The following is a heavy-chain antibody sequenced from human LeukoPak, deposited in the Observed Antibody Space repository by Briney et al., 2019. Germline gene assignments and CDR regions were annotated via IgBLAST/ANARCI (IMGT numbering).Heavy chain of an antibody. CDR3: ARGFRLGHGEIDY. J-gene: IGHJ4*02. D-gene: IGHD4-17*01. Sequence: SGKVSCKASGGTFSSYAISWVRQAPGQGLEWMGGIIPIFGTANYAQKFQGRVTITADESTSTAYMELSSLRSEDTAVYYCARGFRLGHGEIDYWGQGTLVTVSS. CDR1: GGTFSSYA. V-gene: IGHV1-69*01. CDR2: IIPIFGTA.